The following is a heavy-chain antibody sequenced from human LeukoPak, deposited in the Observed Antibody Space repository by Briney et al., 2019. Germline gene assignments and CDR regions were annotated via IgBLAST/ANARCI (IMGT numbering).Heavy chain of an antibody. J-gene: IGHJ4*02. D-gene: IGHD3-10*01. CDR1: NDSIRNYY. CDR3: ARGNYGSGSYYVVDFDY. V-gene: IGHV4-59*01. CDR2: IYHTGNT. Sequence: SETLSLTCSASNDSIRNYYWSWIRQPPGKALEWIGYIYHTGNTNYNPSLKSRLTMSIDTSKNQFSLNLNSVTAADTAVYYCARGNYGSGSYYVVDFDYWGQGTLVTVSS.